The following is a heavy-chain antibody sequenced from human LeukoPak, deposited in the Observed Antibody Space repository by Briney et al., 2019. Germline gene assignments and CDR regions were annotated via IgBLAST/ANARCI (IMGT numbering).Heavy chain of an antibody. D-gene: IGHD4-23*01. CDR2: INNDGSST. J-gene: IGHJ3*01. CDR3: ARGGGNHAFDV. CDR1: GFTFSPYW. Sequence: GGSLRLSCAASGFTFSPYWMHWVRQAPGKGLVWVSRINNDGSSTIYADSVKGRFTISRDNAKNTLDLQMDSLRAEDTAVYYCARGGGNHAFDVWGQGTMVTVSS. V-gene: IGHV3-74*01.